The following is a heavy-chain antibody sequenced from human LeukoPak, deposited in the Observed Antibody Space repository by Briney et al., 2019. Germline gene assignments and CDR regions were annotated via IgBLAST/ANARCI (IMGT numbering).Heavy chain of an antibody. V-gene: IGHV4-59*01. CDR2: MFYSGST. Sequence: SETLSLTCTVSGGSIRSYYWSWIRQPPRKGLEWIGYMFYSGSTNYNPSLQSRVTISVDTSKNQFSLKLTSVTAADTAVYYCAAYDSSGYAIHDWRQGTLVTVSS. J-gene: IGHJ4*02. CDR3: AAYDSSGYAIHD. CDR1: GGSIRSYY. D-gene: IGHD3-22*01.